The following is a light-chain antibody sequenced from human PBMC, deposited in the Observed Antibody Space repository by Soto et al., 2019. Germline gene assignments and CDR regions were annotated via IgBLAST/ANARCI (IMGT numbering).Light chain of an antibody. Sequence: HSALTQPASVSGSPGQSITISCTGTSSDVGGYNYVSWYQQHPGKAPKLMIYEVSNRPSGVSNRFSGSKSGNMASLIISGLQAEDEADYYCSSYTSSSTEVFGGGTKLTVL. J-gene: IGLJ2*01. CDR2: EVS. CDR3: SSYTSSSTEV. CDR1: SSDVGGYNY. V-gene: IGLV2-14*01.